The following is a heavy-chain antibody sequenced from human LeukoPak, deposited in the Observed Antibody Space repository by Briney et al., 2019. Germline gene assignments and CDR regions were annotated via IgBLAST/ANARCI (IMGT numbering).Heavy chain of an antibody. V-gene: IGHV3-7*03. D-gene: IGHD2-21*02. J-gene: IGHJ3*02. Sequence: GGSLRLSCAASGFTFSSYWMSWVRQAPGKGLEWVANIKQDGSEKYYVDSVKGRFTISRDNAKNSLYLQMNSLRAEDTAVYYCARDEYCGGDCYAFDTWGQGTMVTGSS. CDR3: ARDEYCGGDCYAFDT. CDR2: IKQDGSEK. CDR1: GFTFSSYW.